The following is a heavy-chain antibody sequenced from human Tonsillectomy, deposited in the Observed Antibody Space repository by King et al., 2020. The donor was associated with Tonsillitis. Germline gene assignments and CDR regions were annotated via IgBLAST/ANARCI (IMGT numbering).Heavy chain of an antibody. V-gene: IGHV3-48*03. D-gene: IGHD3-10*01. CDR2: ISGSGSAI. CDR1: GFTFSSYE. J-gene: IGHJ4*02. Sequence: VQLVESGGGLVQPGGSLRLSCAASGFTFSSYEMNWVRQAPGKGLEWVSYISGSGSAIYYADSVKGRFSISRDKAKNSLFLQMNSLRAEDTAVYYCAKYYGSGTYLDYWGQGTLVTVSS. CDR3: AKYYGSGTYLDY.